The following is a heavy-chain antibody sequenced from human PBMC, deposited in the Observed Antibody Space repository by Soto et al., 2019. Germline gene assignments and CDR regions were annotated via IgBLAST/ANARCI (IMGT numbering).Heavy chain of an antibody. CDR3: AAGGLVTDNRYYYYYGMDV. J-gene: IGHJ6*02. CDR2: IVVGSGNT. CDR1: GFTFTSSA. D-gene: IGHD2-21*02. Sequence: SVKVSCKASGFTFTSSAVQWVRQARGLRLEWIGWIVVGSGNTNYAQKFQERVTITRDMSTSTAYMELSSLRSEDTAVYYCAAGGLVTDNRYYYYYGMDVWGQGTTVTVSS. V-gene: IGHV1-58*01.